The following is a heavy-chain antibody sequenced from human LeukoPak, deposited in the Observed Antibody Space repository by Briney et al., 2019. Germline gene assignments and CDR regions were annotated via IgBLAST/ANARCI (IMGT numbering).Heavy chain of an antibody. J-gene: IGHJ4*02. CDR1: GYSFTSYR. CDR2: IYPGDSDT. Sequence: GESLRISCKGSGYSFTSYRIGWVRQMPGKGLEWIGIIYPGDSDTRYSPSFQGQVTISADKSISTAYLQWSSLKASDTAMYYCARRREQWLGRSFDYWGQGTLVTVSS. V-gene: IGHV5-51*01. CDR3: ARRREQWLGRSFDY. D-gene: IGHD6-19*01.